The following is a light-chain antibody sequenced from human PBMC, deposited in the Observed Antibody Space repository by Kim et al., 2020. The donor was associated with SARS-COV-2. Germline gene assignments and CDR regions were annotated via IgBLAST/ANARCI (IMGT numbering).Light chain of an antibody. V-gene: IGLV6-57*01. CDR2: EDN. Sequence: GKTVTISCTRSSGSIASNYGQWYQQRPGSSPTTVIYEDNQRPSGVPDRFSGSIDSSSNSASLTISGLKTEDEADYYCQSYDSSNLVFGGGTQLTVL. CDR1: SGSIASNY. J-gene: IGLJ3*02. CDR3: QSYDSSNLV.